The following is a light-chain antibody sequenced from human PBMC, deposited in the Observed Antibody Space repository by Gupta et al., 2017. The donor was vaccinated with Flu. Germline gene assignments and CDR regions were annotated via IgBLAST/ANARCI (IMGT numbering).Light chain of an antibody. J-gene: IGLJ1*01. CDR1: NFNIGSNF. CDR3: ATWDDSLRNVV. Sequence: QSVFTQSPSVSGAPGQTVAISCSGSNFNIGSNFVSWYQQIPGKAPKLLIYENNRRPIGIPDRFSATNTGTSAFLAITGLESDEEADYDCATWDDSLRNVVFGPGTRLTVL. V-gene: IGLV1-51*02. CDR2: ENN.